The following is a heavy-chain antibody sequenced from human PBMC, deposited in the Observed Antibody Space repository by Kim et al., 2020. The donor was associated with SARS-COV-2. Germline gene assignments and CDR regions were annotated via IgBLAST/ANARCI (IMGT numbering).Heavy chain of an antibody. Sequence: SETLSLTCAVLGGPFNDYYWTWIRQSPGKGLEWLGEINHSGSAKYNPSLKSRVTLSVDTSKKQFSLTLTSVTAADTGGYYCARWAVRRGLAVAGTEDGGR. J-gene: IGHJ2*01. V-gene: IGHV4-34*01. CDR1: GGPFNDYY. CDR3: ARWAVRRGLAVAGTED. CDR2: INHSGSA. D-gene: IGHD6-19*01.